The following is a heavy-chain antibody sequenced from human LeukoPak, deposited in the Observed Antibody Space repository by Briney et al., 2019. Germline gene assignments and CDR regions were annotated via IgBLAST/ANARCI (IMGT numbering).Heavy chain of an antibody. CDR3: ARDGIVPAEIYYYGMDV. V-gene: IGHV1-18*01. Sequence: ASVKVSCKASGYTFINYGVTWVRQAPGQGLEWMGWISASNGNTNYAQKLQGRVTMTTDTSTSAAYMELRSLRSDDTAVYYCARDGIVPAEIYYYGMDVWGQGTTVTVSS. J-gene: IGHJ6*02. CDR2: ISASNGNT. CDR1: GYTFINYG. D-gene: IGHD2-2*01.